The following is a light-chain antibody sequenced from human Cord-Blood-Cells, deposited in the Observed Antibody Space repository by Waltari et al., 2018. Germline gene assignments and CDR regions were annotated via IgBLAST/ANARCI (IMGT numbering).Light chain of an antibody. CDR1: SSDVGGYNY. J-gene: IGLJ3*02. Sequence: QSALTQPASVSGSPGQSITISCTGTSSDVGGYNYVSWYQQHPGKAPKLMIYDVSKRPSGVSNRFSGSKAGNTASLTISGLQAEDEADYYCSSCTSSSNWVFGGGTKLTVL. V-gene: IGLV2-14*01. CDR2: DVS. CDR3: SSCTSSSNWV.